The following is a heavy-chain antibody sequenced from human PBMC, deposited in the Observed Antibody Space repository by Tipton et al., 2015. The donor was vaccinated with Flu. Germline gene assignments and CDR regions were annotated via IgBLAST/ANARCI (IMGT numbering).Heavy chain of an antibody. CDR3: ARGATEYLRMVDY. V-gene: IGHV4-34*01. D-gene: IGHD2/OR15-2a*01. Sequence: LRLSCAVYGGSFSGYYWSWIRQPPGKGLEWIGEINHSGSTNSNPSLKSRVTLSVDTSKNQFSLKLSSVTAADTAVYYCARGATEYLRMVDYWGQGTLVTVSS. CDR1: GGSFSGYY. J-gene: IGHJ4*02. CDR2: INHSGST.